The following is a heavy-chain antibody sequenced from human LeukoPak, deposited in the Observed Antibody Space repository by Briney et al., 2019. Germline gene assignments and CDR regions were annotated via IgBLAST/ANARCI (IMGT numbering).Heavy chain of an antibody. V-gene: IGHV3-23*01. D-gene: IGHD3-3*01. CDR2: ISGSGGST. CDR3: AKSRLSGINDAFDI. J-gene: IGHJ3*02. Sequence: GGTLRLSCAASGFTFSSYGMSWVRQAPGKGLEWVSGISGSGGSTYYADSVKGRFTISRDNSKNTLYLQMNSLRAEDTALYYCAKSRLSGINDAFDIWGQGTMVTVSS. CDR1: GFTFSSYG.